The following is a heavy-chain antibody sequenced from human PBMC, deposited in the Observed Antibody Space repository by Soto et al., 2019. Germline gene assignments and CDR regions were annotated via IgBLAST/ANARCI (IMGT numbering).Heavy chain of an antibody. Sequence: QVQLQESGPGLVKPSETLSLTCTVSGGSIATYYLIWIRQAPGKRLEWIGYIYYSGRTDYNRSLKSRVTIAIDTSKNQFSLKLYSVTAADTAVYYCARRDTSGWYEKDWGQGTLVTVSS. CDR3: ARRDTSGWYEKD. V-gene: IGHV4-59*08. D-gene: IGHD6-19*01. CDR2: IYYSGRT. CDR1: GGSIATYY. J-gene: IGHJ4*02.